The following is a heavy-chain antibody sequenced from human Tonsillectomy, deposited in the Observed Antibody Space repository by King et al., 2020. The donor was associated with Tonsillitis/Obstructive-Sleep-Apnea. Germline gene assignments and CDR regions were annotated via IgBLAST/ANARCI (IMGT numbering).Heavy chain of an antibody. CDR2: IYPGDSDT. CDR3: ARASLGYTSSWYGIDF. V-gene: IGHV5-51*01. J-gene: IGHJ4*02. Sequence: VQLVESGAEVKKPGEALKISCEGSGYSFSSFWIGWLRQMPGKGLEWMGIIYPGDSDTRYIPSFQGQVTISADKSIRTAYLQWGSLKDSDTAMYYCARASLGYTSSWYGIDFWGQGTLVTVSS. D-gene: IGHD6-13*01. CDR1: GYSFSSFW.